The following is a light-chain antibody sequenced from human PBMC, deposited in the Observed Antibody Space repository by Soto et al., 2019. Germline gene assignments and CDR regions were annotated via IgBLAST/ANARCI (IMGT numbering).Light chain of an antibody. CDR3: CSYAGSSDV. CDR2: EVS. J-gene: IGLJ1*01. Sequence: QSALTQPASVSGSPGQSITISCTGTSSDIGGYDLVSWYQQHPGKAPKLIIYEVSKRPSGFSPRFSGSKSGNTASLTISGLQAEDEADYYCCSYAGSSDVFGHGTKVTVL. CDR1: SSDIGGYDL. V-gene: IGLV2-23*02.